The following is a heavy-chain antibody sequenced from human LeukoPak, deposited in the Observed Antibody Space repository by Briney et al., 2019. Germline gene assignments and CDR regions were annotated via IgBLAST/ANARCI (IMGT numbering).Heavy chain of an antibody. CDR1: GGSISSGSDY. CDR3: ARQWSGYSYGSDWFDP. CDR2: IYISGSS. Sequence: SETLSLTCTVSGGSISSGSDYWSWIRQPAGKGLEWIGRIYISGSSNYNPSLKSPVTISLDTSKSQFSLKLSSVTAADTAVYYCARQWSGYSYGSDWFDPWGQGTLVTVSS. J-gene: IGHJ5*02. V-gene: IGHV4-61*02. D-gene: IGHD5-18*01.